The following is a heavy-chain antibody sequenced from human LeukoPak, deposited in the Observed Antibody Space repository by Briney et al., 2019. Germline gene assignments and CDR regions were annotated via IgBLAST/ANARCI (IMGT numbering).Heavy chain of an antibody. V-gene: IGHV4-38-2*02. J-gene: IGHJ3*02. Sequence: PSETLSLTCTVSGYSISSGYYWFWIRQPPGKGLEWIAYIYSSGTTNYNPSLKNRVTISIDTYTKQFSLRLNSVTAADTAVYYCASPYGGNPLGIWGQGTMVTVSS. CDR2: IYSSGTT. CDR3: ASPYGGNPLGI. CDR1: GYSISSGYY. D-gene: IGHD4-23*01.